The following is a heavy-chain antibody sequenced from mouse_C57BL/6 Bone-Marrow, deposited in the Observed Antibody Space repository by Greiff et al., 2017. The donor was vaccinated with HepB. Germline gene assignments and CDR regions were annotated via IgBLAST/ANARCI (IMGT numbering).Heavy chain of an antibody. CDR2: IDPETGGT. CDR1: GYTFTDYE. V-gene: IGHV1-15*01. CDR3: TRGDYYSNYGGAMDY. J-gene: IGHJ4*01. D-gene: IGHD2-5*01. Sequence: VQLQQSGAELVRPGASVTLSCKASGYTFTDYEMHWVKQTPVHGLEWIGAIDPETGGTAYNQKFKGKAILTADKSSSTAYMELRSLTSEDSAVYYCTRGDYYSNYGGAMDYWGQGTSVTVSS.